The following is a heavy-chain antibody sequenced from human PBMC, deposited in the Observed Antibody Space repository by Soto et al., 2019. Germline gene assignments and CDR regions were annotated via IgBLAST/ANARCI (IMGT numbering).Heavy chain of an antibody. CDR2: LYYSGST. CDR1: GGSVSSGSYY. J-gene: IGHJ4*02. D-gene: IGHD3-22*01. V-gene: IGHV4-61*01. CDR3: ATIHYYDTTPTFDY. Sequence: PSETLSLTGTVSGGSVSSGSYYWIWIRQPPGRGLEWIGYLYYSGSTNYNPSLKSRVTISVDTSKNQFSLKLSSVTAADTAVYYCATIHYYDTTPTFDYWDQGTLVTVSS.